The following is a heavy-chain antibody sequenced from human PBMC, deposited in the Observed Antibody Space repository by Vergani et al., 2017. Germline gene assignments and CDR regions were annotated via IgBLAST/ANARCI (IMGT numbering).Heavy chain of an antibody. CDR2: FDPEDGET. J-gene: IGHJ3*02. Sequence: QVQLVQSGAEVKKPGASVKVSCKVSGYTLTELSMHWVRQAPGKGLEWMGGFDPEDGETIYAQKFQGRVTMTEDTSTDTAYMELSSLRSEDTAVYYCARVSSPYYDSSGYYYGGDAFDIWGQGTMVTVSS. CDR1: GYTLTELS. V-gene: IGHV1-24*01. D-gene: IGHD3-22*01. CDR3: ARVSSPYYDSSGYYYGGDAFDI.